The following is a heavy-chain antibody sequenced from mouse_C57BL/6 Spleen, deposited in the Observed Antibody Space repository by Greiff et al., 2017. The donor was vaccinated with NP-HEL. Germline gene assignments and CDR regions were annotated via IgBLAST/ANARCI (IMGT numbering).Heavy chain of an antibody. V-gene: IGHV5-4*03. J-gene: IGHJ4*01. CDR2: ISDGGSYT. Sequence: EVKVVESGGGLVKPGGSLKLSCAASGFTFSSYAMSWVRQTPEKRLEWVATISDGGSYTYYPDNVKGRFTISRDNAKNNLYLQMSHLKSEDTAMYYCARLPQRAMDYWGQGTSVTVSS. D-gene: IGHD1-1*01. CDR3: ARLPQRAMDY. CDR1: GFTFSSYA.